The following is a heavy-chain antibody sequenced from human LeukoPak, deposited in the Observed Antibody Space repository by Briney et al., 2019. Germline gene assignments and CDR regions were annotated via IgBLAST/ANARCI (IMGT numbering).Heavy chain of an antibody. D-gene: IGHD6-19*01. CDR1: GDSISYHNYY. Sequence: SETLSLTCAVSGDSISYHNYYWDWIRQPPGKGLEWIGTVYYTGNTYYNPSLKRRAATTVNTPNTQVPLQLTSVTAADTAVYYCARLRAMAGHRGGFDFWGRGTMVTVSS. CDR3: ARLRAMAGHRGGFDF. V-gene: IGHV4-39*01. CDR2: VYYTGNT. J-gene: IGHJ3*01.